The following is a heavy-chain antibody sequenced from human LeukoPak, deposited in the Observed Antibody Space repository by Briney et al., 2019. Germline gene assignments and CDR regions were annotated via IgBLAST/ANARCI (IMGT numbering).Heavy chain of an antibody. V-gene: IGHV3-23*01. CDR3: AKGSGFWWELLSAHFDY. Sequence: GGSLRLSCAASGFTFSSYAMSWVRQAPGKGLEWVSAISGSGGSTYYADSVKGRFTISRDNSKNTLYLQMNSLRAEDTAVYYCAKGSGFWWELLSAHFDYWGQGTLVTVSS. CDR2: ISGSGGST. D-gene: IGHD1-26*01. CDR1: GFTFSSYA. J-gene: IGHJ4*02.